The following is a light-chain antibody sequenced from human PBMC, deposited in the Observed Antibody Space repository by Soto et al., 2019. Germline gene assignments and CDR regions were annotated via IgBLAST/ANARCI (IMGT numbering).Light chain of an antibody. J-gene: IGLJ2*01. V-gene: IGLV7-46*01. CDR3: LLSYSGAHVV. CDR1: TGAVTSGHY. Sequence: HAVVTQESSLTVSPGGTVTLTCGSSTGAVTSGHYPDWFQQKPGQAPRTLIYDTSNKHSWKPARFSGSLLGGKAALTLSGAQPDDEAYYYCLLSYSGAHVVFGGGTKLTVL. CDR2: DTS.